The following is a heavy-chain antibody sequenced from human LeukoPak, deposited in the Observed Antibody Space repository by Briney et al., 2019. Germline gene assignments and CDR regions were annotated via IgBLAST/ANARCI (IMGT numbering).Heavy chain of an antibody. Sequence: RASVKVSCKASGYTFTDYYMHWVRLAPGQGLEWLGWINPNSGGTNYAQKFQGRVTMTRDTSISTAYMELSRLKSDDTAVYYCARGYYDGSDFEYFQHWGQGTLVTVSS. CDR3: ARGYYDGSDFEYFQH. CDR2: INPNSGGT. J-gene: IGHJ1*01. D-gene: IGHD3-22*01. V-gene: IGHV1-2*02. CDR1: GYTFTDYY.